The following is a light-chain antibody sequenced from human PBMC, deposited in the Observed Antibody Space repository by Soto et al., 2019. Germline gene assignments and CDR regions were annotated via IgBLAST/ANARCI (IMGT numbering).Light chain of an antibody. CDR3: QQSYDTPPWT. V-gene: IGKV1-39*01. J-gene: IGKJ1*01. CDR2: AES. Sequence: DIQLTQFPSSLPASVGDRITITCRASQSIRNYLSWFQQKPGKAPKLLIYAESMLQSGVPLRFSGSGSGTDFSLTISDLQPDDFATYYCQQSYDTPPWTFGQGNRVEVK. CDR1: QSIRNY.